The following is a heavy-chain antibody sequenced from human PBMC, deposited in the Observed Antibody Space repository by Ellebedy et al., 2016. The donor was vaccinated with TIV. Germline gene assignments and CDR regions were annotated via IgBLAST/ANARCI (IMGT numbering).Heavy chain of an antibody. CDR3: ARVKRIGVDGPDYWYFDL. Sequence: MPSETLSLTCTVSGGSISTYYWSWIRQPPGKGLEWIGQIFYSGSTNYNPSLNSRVTISIDTSRTQFSLKLSSVTAADTALYYCARVKRIGVDGPDYWYFDLWGRGTLATVSS. J-gene: IGHJ2*01. D-gene: IGHD6-19*01. V-gene: IGHV4-59*01. CDR1: GGSISTYY. CDR2: IFYSGST.